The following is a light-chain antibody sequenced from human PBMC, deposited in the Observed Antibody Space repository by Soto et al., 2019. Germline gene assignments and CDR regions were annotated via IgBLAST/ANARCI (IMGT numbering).Light chain of an antibody. CDR2: DVS. CDR1: SSDVGGYNS. CDR3: SSYSSTSTRV. Sequence: QSALTQPASVSGSPGQSITISCTGTSSDVGGYNSVSWYQQYPGTAPKLMIYDVSYRPSGISTLFSGSTSGDTASLTISGLQADDEADYFCSSYSSTSTRVYGGGTKLTVL. J-gene: IGLJ3*02. V-gene: IGLV2-14*01.